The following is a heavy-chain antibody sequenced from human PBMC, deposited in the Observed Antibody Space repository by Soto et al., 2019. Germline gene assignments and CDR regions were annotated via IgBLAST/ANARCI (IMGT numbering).Heavy chain of an antibody. Sequence: PGGSLRLSCAASGFTFNSYWIHWVRQAPGEGLVWVSRINGDGSTTNYADSVKGRFASSRDNAKNTLYLQMNSLRAEDTAVYYWERGGSGAFYLDSGGQGTLVPVSS. CDR2: INGDGSTT. CDR3: ERGGSGAFYLDS. D-gene: IGHD3-10*01. J-gene: IGHJ4*02. V-gene: IGHV3-74*01. CDR1: GFTFNSYW.